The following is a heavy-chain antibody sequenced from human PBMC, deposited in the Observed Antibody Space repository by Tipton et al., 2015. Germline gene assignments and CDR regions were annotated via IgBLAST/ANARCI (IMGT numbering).Heavy chain of an antibody. CDR2: ISGSGDTT. V-gene: IGHV3-23*01. D-gene: IGHD2-15*01. CDR1: GFIFTDYY. CDR3: ARVTTHHRDF. Sequence: SLRLSCAASGFIFTDYYMSWVRQAPGKGLEWVSAISGSGDTTFFADSVKGRFTISRDNFKNMVYLQMNSVRVEDTALYYCARVTTHHRDFWGQGTLVTVSS. J-gene: IGHJ4*02.